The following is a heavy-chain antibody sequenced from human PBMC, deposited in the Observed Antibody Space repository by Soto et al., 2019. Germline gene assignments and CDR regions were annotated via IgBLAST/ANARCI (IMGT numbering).Heavy chain of an antibody. J-gene: IGHJ6*02. CDR1: GVSFSTYS. CDR3: ARVVAAAGSAYFYGMDV. Sequence: GGSLRLSCAASGVSFSTYSMNWVRQAPGKGLEWVAVISYDGSNKYYADSVKGRFTISRDNSKNTLYLQMNSLRAEDTAVYYCARVVAAAGSAYFYGMDVWGQGPTVTVSS. CDR2: ISYDGSNK. D-gene: IGHD6-13*01. V-gene: IGHV3-30*03.